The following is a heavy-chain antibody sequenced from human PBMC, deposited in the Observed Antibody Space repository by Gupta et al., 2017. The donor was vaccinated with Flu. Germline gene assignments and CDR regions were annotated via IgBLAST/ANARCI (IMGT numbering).Heavy chain of an antibody. CDR1: GYY. D-gene: IGHD6-19*01. V-gene: IGHV1-2*06. CDR2: INPNSGGT. J-gene: IGHJ5*02. Sequence: GYYMHWGRQAPGQGLEWMGRINPNSGGTNYAQKFQGRVTMTRDTSISTAYMELSRLRSDDTAVYYCARRIAVAGTNWFDPWGQGTLVTVSS. CDR3: ARRIAVAGTNWFDP.